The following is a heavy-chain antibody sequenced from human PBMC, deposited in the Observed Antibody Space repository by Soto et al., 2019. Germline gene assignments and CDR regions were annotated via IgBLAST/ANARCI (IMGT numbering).Heavy chain of an antibody. CDR1: GGSFSGYY. D-gene: IGHD6-19*01. CDR2: INHSGST. V-gene: IGHV4-34*01. CDR3: ARGKGVRQWLVQPFGY. J-gene: IGHJ4*02. Sequence: SETLSLTCAVYGGSFSGYYWSWIRQPPGKGLEWIGEINHSGSTNYNPSLKSRVTISVDTSKNQFSLKLSSVTAADTAVYYCARGKGVRQWLVQPFGYWGQGTLVTVSS.